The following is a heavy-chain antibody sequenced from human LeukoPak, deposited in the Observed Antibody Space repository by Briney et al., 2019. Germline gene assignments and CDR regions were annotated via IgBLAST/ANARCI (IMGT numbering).Heavy chain of an antibody. CDR3: ARDRGENWFDP. CDR2: ISSSSSYI. D-gene: IGHD3-10*01. CDR1: GFTFSSYS. Sequence: NPGGSLRLSCAASGFTFSSYSMNWVRQAPGKGLEWVSSISSSSSYIYYADSVKGRFTISRDNSKNTLYVQMNSLRAEDTAMYSCARDRGENWFDPWGQGTLVTVSS. V-gene: IGHV3-21*01. J-gene: IGHJ5*02.